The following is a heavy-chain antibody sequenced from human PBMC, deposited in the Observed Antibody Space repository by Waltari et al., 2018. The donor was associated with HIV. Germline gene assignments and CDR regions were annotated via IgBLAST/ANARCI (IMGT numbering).Heavy chain of an antibody. V-gene: IGHV3-33*01. Sequence: VQLVESGGGVVQPGRSLRLSCAASGFTFSSFGIHWVRQAPGSGVEWVGVIGYDGGDKFHAESVKGRFIISRDKSRNIVFLQMNSLRAEDTVLYYCARDKAPYSTASAVDYWGQGTLVTVSS. J-gene: IGHJ4*02. CDR2: IGYDGGDK. CDR1: GFTFSSFG. CDR3: ARDKAPYSTASAVDY. D-gene: IGHD4-4*01.